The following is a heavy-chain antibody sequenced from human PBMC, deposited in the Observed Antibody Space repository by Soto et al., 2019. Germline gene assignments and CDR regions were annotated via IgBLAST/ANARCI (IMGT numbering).Heavy chain of an antibody. CDR3: ARGGGRVATPWFDP. V-gene: IGHV3-13*04. D-gene: IGHD5-12*01. J-gene: IGHJ5*02. CDR2: IGTAGDT. Sequence: WGSLRLSCAASGFTFSSYDIHWVRQATGKGLEWVSAIGTAGDTYYPGSVKGRFTISRENAKNSLYLQMNSLRAGDTAVYYCARGGGRVATPWFDPWGQGTLVTVSS. CDR1: GFTFSSYD.